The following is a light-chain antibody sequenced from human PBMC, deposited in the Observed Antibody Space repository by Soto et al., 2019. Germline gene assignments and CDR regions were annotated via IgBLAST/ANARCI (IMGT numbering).Light chain of an antibody. J-gene: IGKJ1*01. CDR3: MHSIDWPWT. CDR2: NVS. Sequence: VLTQSPLSVSVTVGQPASISCRSSRSLVFSDGNTYLHWFQQRPGQSPRRVIDNVSKRDSGVPDRFTGSGSGTDFTLEISRVEAEDVGMYYCMHSIDWPWTFGQGTKVDIK. V-gene: IGKV2-30*01. CDR1: RSLVFSDGNTY.